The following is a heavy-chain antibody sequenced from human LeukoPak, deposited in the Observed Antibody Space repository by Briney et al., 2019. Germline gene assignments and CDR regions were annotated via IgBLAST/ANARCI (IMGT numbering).Heavy chain of an antibody. CDR2: INHSGST. CDR3: ARGRPGTYDFWSGYSGGFDP. J-gene: IGHJ5*02. V-gene: IGHV4-34*01. D-gene: IGHD3-3*01. Sequence: SETLSLTCAVYGGSFSGYYWSWIRQPPGKGLKWIGEINHSGSTNYNPSLKSRVTISVDTSKNQFSLKLSSVTAADTAVYYCARGRPGTYDFWSGYSGGFDPWGQGTLVTVSS. CDR1: GGSFSGYY.